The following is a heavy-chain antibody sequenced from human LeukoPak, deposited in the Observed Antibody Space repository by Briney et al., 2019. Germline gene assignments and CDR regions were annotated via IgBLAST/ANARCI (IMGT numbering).Heavy chain of an antibody. CDR2: ISSSSSTI. J-gene: IGHJ4*02. Sequence: GGSLRLSCAASGFTFSSYSMNWVRQAPGKGLEWVSYISSSSSTIYYADSVKGRFTISRDNAKNSLYLQMNSLRAEDTAVYYCAKVRVPAAWGYFDYWGQGTLVTVSS. CDR1: GFTFSSYS. D-gene: IGHD2-2*01. CDR3: AKVRVPAAWGYFDY. V-gene: IGHV3-48*04.